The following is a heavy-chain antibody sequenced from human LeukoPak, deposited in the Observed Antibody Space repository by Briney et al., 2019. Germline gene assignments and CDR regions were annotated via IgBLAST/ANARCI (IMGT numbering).Heavy chain of an antibody. CDR2: ISRSGSTI. Sequence: GGSLRLSCAASGFTFSSYEMNWVRQAPGKGLEWVSYISRSGSTIYHADSVKGRFTISRDNAKNSLYLQMNSLRGEDTAVYYCARDLAMVHFGYWGQGTLVTVSS. D-gene: IGHD5-18*01. J-gene: IGHJ4*02. CDR3: ARDLAMVHFGY. V-gene: IGHV3-48*03. CDR1: GFTFSSYE.